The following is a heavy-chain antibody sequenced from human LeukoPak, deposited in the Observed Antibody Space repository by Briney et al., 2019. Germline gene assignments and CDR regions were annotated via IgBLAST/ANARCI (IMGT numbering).Heavy chain of an antibody. CDR3: ARSECTAGSCNWFDP. Sequence: GGSLRLSCAASGVNVSSNYRSWSRQAPGKGLEWVSFMYGGDRTYYTDSVKGRFTMSRDDMKRTVYLQMDSLRAEDTAEYYCARSECTAGSCNWFDPWGQGTPVTVSP. CDR2: MYGGDRT. CDR1: GVNVSSNY. J-gene: IGHJ5*02. D-gene: IGHD2-8*02. V-gene: IGHV3-66*01.